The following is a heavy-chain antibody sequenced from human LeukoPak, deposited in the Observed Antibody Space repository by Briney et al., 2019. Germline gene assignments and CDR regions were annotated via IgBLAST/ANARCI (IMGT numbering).Heavy chain of an antibody. CDR1: GFTVSSNY. CDR3: ARGGGDYDSSEEDAFDI. J-gene: IGHJ3*02. V-gene: IGHV3-53*01. CDR2: LYNGGNT. Sequence: GGSLRLSCAVSGFTVSSNYMSWVRQAPGKGLEWVSVLYNGGNTYYADSVKGRFTVSRDNSKNTLYLQMNSLRAEDTAVYYCARGGGDYDSSEEDAFDIWGQGTMVTVSS. D-gene: IGHD3-22*01.